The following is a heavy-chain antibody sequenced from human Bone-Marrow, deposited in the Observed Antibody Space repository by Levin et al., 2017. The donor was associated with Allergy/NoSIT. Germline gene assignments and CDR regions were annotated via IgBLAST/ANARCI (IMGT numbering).Heavy chain of an antibody. Sequence: GASVKVSCAASGFTFSTYAMTWVRQAPGKGLEWVSTSGSGGGTYYADSVKGRFTISRDNSKNTLYLQMNSLRAEDTAVYYCAKRVAGLYYCDYWGQGTLVTVSS. D-gene: IGHD6-19*01. CDR1: GFTFSTYA. CDR2: SGSGGGT. CDR3: AKRVAGLYYCDY. V-gene: IGHV3-23*01. J-gene: IGHJ4*02.